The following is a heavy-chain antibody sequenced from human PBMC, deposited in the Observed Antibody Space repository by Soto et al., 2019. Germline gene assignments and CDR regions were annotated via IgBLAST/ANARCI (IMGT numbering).Heavy chain of an antibody. V-gene: IGHV1-69*04. D-gene: IGHD6-6*01. CDR2: IIPVLGIA. J-gene: IGHJ5*02. CDR1: GVIFSCYS. CDR3: ARVKYSSSDNWFDP. Sequence: ASVKASCKASGVIFSCYSIRWVRQAPGQGLEWMGRIIPVLGIANYAQKFQGRVTITADKSTSTAYMELSSLRSEDTAVYYCARVKYSSSDNWFDPWGQGTLVTVSS.